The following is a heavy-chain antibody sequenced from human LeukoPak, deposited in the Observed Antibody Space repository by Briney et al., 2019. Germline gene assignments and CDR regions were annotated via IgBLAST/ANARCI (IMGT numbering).Heavy chain of an antibody. CDR2: IGSSATTI. CDR1: GFTFSSCA. Sequence: GGSLRLSCAASGFTFSSCALNWVRQAPGKGLEWVCYIGSSATTIYYADSVKGRFTISRDNGKNSLYLQMNSLRAEDTAVYYCARGIPLDCWGQGTLVTVSS. V-gene: IGHV3-48*03. CDR3: ARGIPLDC. J-gene: IGHJ4*02.